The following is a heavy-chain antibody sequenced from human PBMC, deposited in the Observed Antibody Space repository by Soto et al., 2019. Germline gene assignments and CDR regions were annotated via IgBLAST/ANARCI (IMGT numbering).Heavy chain of an antibody. CDR2: INHSGST. J-gene: IGHJ4*02. CDR3: ASFHDYSNNRIDY. D-gene: IGHD4-4*01. V-gene: IGHV4-34*01. CDR1: GGSFSGYY. Sequence: SETLSLTCAVYGGSFSGYYWSWIRQPPGKGLEWIGEINHSGSTNYNPSRKSRVTISVDTSKNQFSLKLSSVTAADTAVYYCASFHDYSNNRIDYWGQGTLVTVSS.